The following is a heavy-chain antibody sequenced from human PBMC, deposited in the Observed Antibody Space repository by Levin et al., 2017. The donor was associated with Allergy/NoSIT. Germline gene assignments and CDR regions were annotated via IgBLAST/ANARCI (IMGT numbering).Heavy chain of an antibody. J-gene: IGHJ4*02. CDR1: GFTVSNAW. Sequence: GESLKISCAASGFTVSNAWMSWVRQAPGKGLEWVGRIKSKTDGGTADYAAPGKGSVTISRDESKHTLYLQMSSLRPEDTAVYFCTTARSFTSPYYYETAGGAENWGQGTLVTVSS. CDR3: TTARSFTSPYYYETAGGAEN. V-gene: IGHV3-15*01. D-gene: IGHD3-22*01. CDR2: IKSKTDGGTA.